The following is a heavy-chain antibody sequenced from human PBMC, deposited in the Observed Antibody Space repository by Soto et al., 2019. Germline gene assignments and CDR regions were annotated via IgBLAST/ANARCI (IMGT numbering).Heavy chain of an antibody. J-gene: IGHJ4*02. V-gene: IGHV3-30*18. D-gene: IGHD3-22*01. CDR1: GFTFSSYG. Sequence: GGSLRRSCAASGFTFSSYGMHWVRQAPGKGLEWVAVISYDGSNKYYADSVKGRFTISRDNSKNTLYLQMNSLRAEDTAVYYCAKDSHSSGYYHYWGQGTLVTVSS. CDR2: ISYDGSNK. CDR3: AKDSHSSGYYHY.